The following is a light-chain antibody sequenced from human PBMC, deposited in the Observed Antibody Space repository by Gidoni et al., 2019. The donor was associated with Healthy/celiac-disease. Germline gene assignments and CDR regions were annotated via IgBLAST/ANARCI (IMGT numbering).Light chain of an antibody. J-gene: IGKJ5*01. V-gene: IGKV3-11*01. CDR3: QQRSNWPPIT. Sequence: EIVLTQSPATLSLSPGERATLSCRASQSVSSYLAWYQQKPGQAPRLLSYDESNRATGIPARFSGSGSGTDFTLTISSREPEDFAVDYCQQRSNWPPITFGQGTQLEIK. CDR1: QSVSSY. CDR2: DES.